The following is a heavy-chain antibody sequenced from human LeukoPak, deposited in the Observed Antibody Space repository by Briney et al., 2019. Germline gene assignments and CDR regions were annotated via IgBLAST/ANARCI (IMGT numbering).Heavy chain of an antibody. CDR2: IRSDGSNK. V-gene: IGHV3-30*02. CDR1: GFTFSTFG. CDR3: AKERSNGAVDY. D-gene: IGHD3-10*01. Sequence: HPGGSLRLSCTASGFTFSTFGMHWVRQAPGKGLEWVAFIRSDGSNKYNADSVKGRFTISRDNSKNTLYLQMNSLRDEDTAVYYWAKERSNGAVDYWGQGTLVTASS. J-gene: IGHJ4*02.